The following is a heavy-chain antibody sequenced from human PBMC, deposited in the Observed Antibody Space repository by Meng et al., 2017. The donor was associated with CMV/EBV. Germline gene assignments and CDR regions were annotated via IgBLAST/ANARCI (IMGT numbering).Heavy chain of an antibody. J-gene: IGHJ3*02. D-gene: IGHD7-27*01. V-gene: IGHV3-30-3*01. CDR2: ISYDGSNK. CDR3: AAPGAEVGAFDI. CDR1: GFTFSSYA. Sequence: GGSLRPSCAASGFTFSSYAMHWVRQAPGKGLEWVAVISYDGSNKYYADSVKGRFTISRDNSKNTLYLQMNSLRAEDTAVYYCAAPGAEVGAFDIWGQGTMVTVSS.